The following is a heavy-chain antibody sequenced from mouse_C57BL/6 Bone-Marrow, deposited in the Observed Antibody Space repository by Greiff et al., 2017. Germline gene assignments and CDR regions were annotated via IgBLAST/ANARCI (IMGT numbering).Heavy chain of an antibody. CDR3: ARIYDGYYFYAMDY. D-gene: IGHD2-3*01. CDR2: IWTGGGT. CDR1: GFSLTSYA. J-gene: IGHJ4*01. V-gene: IGHV2-9-1*01. Sequence: VMLVESGPGLVAPSQSLSITCTVSGFSLTSYAISWVRQPPGKGLEWLGVIWTGGGTNYNSALKSRLSISKDNSKSQVFLKMNILQTDDTARYYCARIYDGYYFYAMDYWGQGTSVTVSS.